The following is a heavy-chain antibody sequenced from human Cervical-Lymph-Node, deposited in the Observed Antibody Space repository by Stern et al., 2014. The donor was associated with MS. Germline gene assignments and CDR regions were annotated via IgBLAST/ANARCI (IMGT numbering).Heavy chain of an antibody. Sequence: QVTLRESGPALVKPTQTLTLTCTFSGFSLTTSEMRVSWIRQPPGKALEWLARTDGGDERFYSTSLKTRLTISKDTSKNQVVLTMTNMDPVDTATYYCARTAAAGQGYFAYWGQGALVTVSS. CDR1: GFSLTTSEMR. J-gene: IGHJ4*02. CDR3: ARTAAAGQGYFAY. V-gene: IGHV2-70*04. D-gene: IGHD6-13*01. CDR2: TDGGDER.